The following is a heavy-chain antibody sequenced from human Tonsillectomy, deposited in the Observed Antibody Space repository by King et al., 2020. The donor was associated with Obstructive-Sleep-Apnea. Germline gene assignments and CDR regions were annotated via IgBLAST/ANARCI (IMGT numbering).Heavy chain of an antibody. CDR2: ISSSSSTI. CDR3: AREQYGGYVVDY. V-gene: IGHV3-48*04. CDR1: GFTFNIYS. Sequence: EVQLVESGGGLVQPGGCLRLSCAASGFTFNIYSMNWVRQAPGKGLEWVAYISSSSSTIYYADSVKGRFTISRDNAKNSLYLQMNSLRAEDTAVYYCAREQYGGYVVDYWGQGTLVTVSS. J-gene: IGHJ4*02. D-gene: IGHD4-17*01.